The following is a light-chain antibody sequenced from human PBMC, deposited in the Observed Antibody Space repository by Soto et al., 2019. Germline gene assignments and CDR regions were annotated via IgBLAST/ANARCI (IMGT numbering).Light chain of an antibody. CDR3: SSYTTISTLEV. V-gene: IGLV2-14*01. J-gene: IGLJ3*02. Sequence: QSALTQPASVSGSPGQSITISCTGTSSDVGGYNYVSWYQQHPGKAPKLMIYEVSNRPSGVSNCFSGSKSGNTASLTISGLQAEDEADYYCSSYTTISTLEVFGGGTKVTVL. CDR2: EVS. CDR1: SSDVGGYNY.